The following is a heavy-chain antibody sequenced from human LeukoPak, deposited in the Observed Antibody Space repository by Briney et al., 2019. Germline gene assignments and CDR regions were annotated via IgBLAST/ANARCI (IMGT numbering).Heavy chain of an antibody. V-gene: IGHV5-51*01. CDR3: ARQDDYIFDY. CDR1: GYSFTSYW. J-gene: IGHJ4*02. CDR2: IYPGDSDT. D-gene: IGHD5-24*01. Sequence: GESLQISCQGSGYSFTSYWIDWVRQIPGKGREWMGTIYPGDSDTRYSPSFQGLVTISADKTVSTAYLQWSSLEASDTAMFYCARQDDYIFDYWGQGTLVTVSS.